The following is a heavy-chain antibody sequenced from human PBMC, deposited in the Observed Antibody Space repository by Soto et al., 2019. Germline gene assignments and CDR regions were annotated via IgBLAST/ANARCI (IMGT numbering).Heavy chain of an antibody. D-gene: IGHD1-26*01. CDR2: ISSSSSTI. CDR1: GFTFSSYS. CDR3: ARDWWELLTDSGVDY. J-gene: IGHJ4*02. V-gene: IGHV3-48*02. Sequence: GGSLRLSCAASGFTFSSYSMNWVRQAPGKGLEWVSYISSSSSTIYYADSVKGRFTISRDNAKNSLYLQMNSLRDEDTAVYYCARDWWELLTDSGVDYWGQGTLVTVSS.